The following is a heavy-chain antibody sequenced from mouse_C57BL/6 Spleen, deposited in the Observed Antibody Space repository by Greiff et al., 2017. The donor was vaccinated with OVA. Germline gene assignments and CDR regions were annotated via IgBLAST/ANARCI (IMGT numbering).Heavy chain of an antibody. Sequence: VQLQQPGAELVRPGSSVKLSCKASGYTFTSYWMHWVKQRPIQGLEWIGNIDPSDSETHYNQKFKDKATLTVDKSSSPAYMQLSSLTSEDSAVYYWARSPSTTVVAIDFDYWGQGTTLTVSS. V-gene: IGHV1-52*01. CDR1: GYTFTSYW. CDR3: ARSPSTTVVAIDFDY. J-gene: IGHJ2*01. D-gene: IGHD1-1*01. CDR2: IDPSDSET.